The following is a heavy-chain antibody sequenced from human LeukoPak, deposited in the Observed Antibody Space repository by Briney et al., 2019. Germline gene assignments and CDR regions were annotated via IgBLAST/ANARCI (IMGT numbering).Heavy chain of an antibody. V-gene: IGHV4-59*08. D-gene: IGHD6-19*01. Sequence: SETLSLTCTVSGGSISSYSWSWIRQPPGKGLEWIGYIYYSGSTNYNPSLKRRVTISVDTSKNQCSLKLSSVTAADTAVYYCARLVAVGYGDYFDYWGQGTLVTVSS. CDR1: GGSISSYS. J-gene: IGHJ4*02. CDR3: ARLVAVGYGDYFDY. CDR2: IYYSGST.